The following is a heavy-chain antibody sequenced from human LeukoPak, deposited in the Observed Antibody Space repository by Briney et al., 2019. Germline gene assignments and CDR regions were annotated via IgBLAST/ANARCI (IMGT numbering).Heavy chain of an antibody. CDR2: FDPEDGET. Sequence: ASVKVSCKVSGYTLTVLSMHWVRQAPGKGLEWMGGFDPEDGETIYAQKFQGRVTMTEDTSTDTAYMELSSLRSEDTAVYYCATGFRRGRWLQSPFDYWGQGTLVTVSS. J-gene: IGHJ4*02. D-gene: IGHD5-24*01. CDR3: ATGFRRGRWLQSPFDY. CDR1: GYTLTVLS. V-gene: IGHV1-24*01.